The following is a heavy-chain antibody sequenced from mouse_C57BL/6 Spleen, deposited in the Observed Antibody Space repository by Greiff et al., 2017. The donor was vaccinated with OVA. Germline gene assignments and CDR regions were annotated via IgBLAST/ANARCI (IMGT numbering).Heavy chain of an antibody. Sequence: QVQLQQSGAELVRPGASVTLSCKASGYTFTDYEMHWVKQTPVHGLEWIGAIDPETGGTAYNQKFKGKAILTADKSSSTAYMELRSLTSEDSAVYYCTRSTAQAPFDYWGQGTTLTVSS. V-gene: IGHV1-15*01. J-gene: IGHJ2*01. CDR3: TRSTAQAPFDY. CDR2: IDPETGGT. D-gene: IGHD3-2*02. CDR1: GYTFTDYE.